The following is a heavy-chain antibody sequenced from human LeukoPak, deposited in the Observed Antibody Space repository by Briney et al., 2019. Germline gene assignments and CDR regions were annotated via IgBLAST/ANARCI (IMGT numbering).Heavy chain of an antibody. CDR3: ARVLLSDSSGYYGIDY. Sequence: SETLSLTCAVYGGSFSGYYWSWIRQPPGKGLEWIGEINHSGSTNYNPSLKSRVTISVDTSKNQFSLKLSSVTAADTAVYYCARVLLSDSSGYYGIDYWGQGTQVTVSS. V-gene: IGHV4-34*01. CDR1: GGSFSGYY. J-gene: IGHJ4*02. CDR2: INHSGST. D-gene: IGHD3-22*01.